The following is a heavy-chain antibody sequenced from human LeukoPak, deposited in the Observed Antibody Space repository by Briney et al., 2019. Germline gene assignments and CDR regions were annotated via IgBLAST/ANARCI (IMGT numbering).Heavy chain of an antibody. CDR1: GFTFSSYA. D-gene: IGHD6-6*01. V-gene: IGHV3-23*01. CDR2: ISGSGGST. CDR3: ATRRPNFESSAEEYSSSRRGYYYYMDV. J-gene: IGHJ6*03. Sequence: PGGSLRLSCAASGFTFSSYAMSWVRQAPGKGLEWVSAISGSGGSTYCADSVKGRFTISRDNSKNTLYLQMNSLRAEDTAVYYCATRRPNFESSAEEYSSSRRGYYYYMDVWGKGTTVTVSS.